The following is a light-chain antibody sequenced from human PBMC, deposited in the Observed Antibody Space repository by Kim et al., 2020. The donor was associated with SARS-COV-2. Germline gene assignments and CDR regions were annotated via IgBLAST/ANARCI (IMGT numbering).Light chain of an antibody. CDR3: QQNDNLPVT. V-gene: IGKV1-33*01. CDR2: DAS. Sequence: DIQMTQSPSSLSASVGDRVTITCQASQNINNYLNWYQQKPGKAPKLLIYDASNLETGVPSRFSGSGSGTDFTFTISSLQPEDIATYYCQQNDNLPVTFGGGTKVDIK. CDR1: QNINNY. J-gene: IGKJ4*01.